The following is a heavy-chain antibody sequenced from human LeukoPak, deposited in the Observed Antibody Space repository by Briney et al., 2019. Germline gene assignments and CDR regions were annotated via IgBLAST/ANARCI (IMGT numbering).Heavy chain of an antibody. CDR1: GGSFSGYY. J-gene: IGHJ6*04. CDR2: INHSGST. V-gene: IGHV4-34*01. D-gene: IGHD6-13*01. Sequence: SETLSLTCAVYGGSFSGYYWSWIRQPPGTGLEWIGEINHSGSTNYNPSLKGRVTISVDTSKNQFSLKLSSVTAADTAVYYCTWSSSRNYHYGMDVWGKGTTVTASS. CDR3: TWSSSRNYHYGMDV.